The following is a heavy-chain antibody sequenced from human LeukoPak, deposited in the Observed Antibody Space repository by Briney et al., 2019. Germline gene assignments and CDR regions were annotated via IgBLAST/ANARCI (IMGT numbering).Heavy chain of an antibody. V-gene: IGHV3-30*02. CDR3: ASEIVVVIRDAFDI. D-gene: IGHD3-22*01. CDR1: GFTFSSYE. Sequence: GGSLRLSCAASGFTFSSYEMNWVRQAPGKGLEWVAFIRYDGSNKYYADSVKGRFTISRDNSKNTLYLQMNSLRAEDTAVYYCASEIVVVIRDAFDIWGQGTMVTVSS. CDR2: IRYDGSNK. J-gene: IGHJ3*02.